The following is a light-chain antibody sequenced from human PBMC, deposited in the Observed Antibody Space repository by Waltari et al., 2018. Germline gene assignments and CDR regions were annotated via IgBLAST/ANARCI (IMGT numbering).Light chain of an antibody. Sequence: GQRVTISCSGSSSNIGRNAVNWYQQLPGTAPKLLIYSNNQRPSGLPDRFSGSKSGTSASLAISGLQSEDEADYYCAAWDDSLNGPVFGTGTKVTVL. CDR3: AAWDDSLNGPV. V-gene: IGLV1-44*01. CDR1: SSNIGRNA. CDR2: SNN. J-gene: IGLJ1*01.